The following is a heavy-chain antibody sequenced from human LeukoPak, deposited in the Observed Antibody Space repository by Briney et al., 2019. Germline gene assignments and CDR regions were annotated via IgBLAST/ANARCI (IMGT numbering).Heavy chain of an antibody. V-gene: IGHV3-7*03. CDR1: GFTFSSYS. CDR3: AREGDPVDI. J-gene: IGHJ3*02. Sequence: GGSLRLSCAASGFTFSSYSMNWVRQAPGKGLEWVANIKQDGSEKYYVDSVKGRFTISRDNAKNSLYLQMNSLRAEDTAVYYCAREGDPVDIWGQGTMVTVSS. CDR2: IKQDGSEK.